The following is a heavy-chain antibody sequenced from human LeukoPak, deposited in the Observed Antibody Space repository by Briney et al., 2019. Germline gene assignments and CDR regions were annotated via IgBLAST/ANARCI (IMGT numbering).Heavy chain of an antibody. CDR3: AKVGYCSSISCYFGAFDI. CDR1: GFTFDDYA. CDR2: ISWNSGSI. V-gene: IGHV3-9*03. Sequence: GGSLRLSCAASGFTFDDYAMHWVRQAPGKGLEWVSGISWNSGSIGYADSVKGRFTISRDNAKNSLYLQMNSLRAEDMALYYCAKVGYCSSISCYFGAFDIWGQGTMVTVSS. D-gene: IGHD2-2*01. J-gene: IGHJ3*02.